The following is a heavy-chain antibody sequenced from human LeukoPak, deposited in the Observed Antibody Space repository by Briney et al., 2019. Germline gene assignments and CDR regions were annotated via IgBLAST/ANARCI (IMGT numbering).Heavy chain of an antibody. D-gene: IGHD3-9*01. CDR1: GFSVSNNY. Sequence: GGSLRLSCAASGFSVSNNYMSWVRQSPGKGLEWVSVIYSDGGTDYADSVKGRFTISRDNSKNTLYLQMNSLRAEDTAVYYCAREGGYDILTGYYAAEYFQHWGQGTLVTVSS. J-gene: IGHJ1*01. CDR3: AREGGYDILTGYYAAEYFQH. CDR2: IYSDGGT. V-gene: IGHV3-66*01.